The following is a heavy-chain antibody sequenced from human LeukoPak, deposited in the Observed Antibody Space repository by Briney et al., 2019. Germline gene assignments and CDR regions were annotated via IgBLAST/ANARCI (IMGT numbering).Heavy chain of an antibody. CDR3: ARGVSTTLSGATTSTDYYYYYMDV. CDR2: ISSSGTYI. V-gene: IGHV3-21*01. Sequence: PGGSLRLSCAASAFTFSTYSMTWVRQAPGKGLEWVSSISSSGTYIYYADSLKGRFTISRDNAKNSLYLQMNSLRPEDTGVYYCARGVSTTLSGATTSTDYYYYYMDVWAKGTTVTVSS. J-gene: IGHJ6*03. CDR1: AFTFSTYS. D-gene: IGHD1-26*01.